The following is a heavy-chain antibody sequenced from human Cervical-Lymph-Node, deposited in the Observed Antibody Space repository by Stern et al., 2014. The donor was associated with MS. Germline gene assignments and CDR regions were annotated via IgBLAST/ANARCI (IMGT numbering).Heavy chain of an antibody. J-gene: IGHJ4*02. CDR2: INPTSGSA. CDR3: ARTKYSYESSSCDC. D-gene: IGHD3-22*01. V-gene: IGHV1-46*01. CDR1: GYTFTSYY. Sequence: DQLVESGAEVKKPGASVKVSCKASGYTFTSYYIHWVRQAPGQGLEWMGVINPTSGSARYAQKFQGTVTMTRDTSTSTVYMELSSLRSEDTAVYYCARTKYSYESSSCDCWGQGTLVTVSS.